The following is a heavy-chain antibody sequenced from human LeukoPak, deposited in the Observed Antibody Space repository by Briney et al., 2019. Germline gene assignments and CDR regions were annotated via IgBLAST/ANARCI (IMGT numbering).Heavy chain of an antibody. CDR3: ARSAFTTGRFDY. V-gene: IGHV4-31*03. D-gene: IGHD3-10*01. Sequence: SETLSLTCTVSGDSMSSGSYYWSWIRQHPGKGLEWIGYIFYSGRTYYNPSLKSRLTISIDTSKELFSLNLTSVTAADAAVYYCARSAFTTGRFDYWAQGTLVTVSS. CDR1: GDSMSSGSYY. CDR2: IFYSGRT. J-gene: IGHJ4*02.